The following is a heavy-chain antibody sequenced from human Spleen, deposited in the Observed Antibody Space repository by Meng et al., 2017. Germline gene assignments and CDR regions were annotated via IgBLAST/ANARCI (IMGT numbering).Heavy chain of an antibody. CDR1: GGSISSGRYY. CDR2: VYYSGIT. CDR3: AKTVGSWKYYFDY. J-gene: IGHJ4*02. V-gene: IGHV4-39*07. D-gene: IGHD1-26*01. Sequence: SQTLSLTCAVSGGSISSGRYYWNWIRQPPGKGLEWIGSVYYSGITYYNPSLESRVTISVDTSKNQFSLKLSSVTAADTAVYYCAKTVGSWKYYFDYWGQGTLVTVSS.